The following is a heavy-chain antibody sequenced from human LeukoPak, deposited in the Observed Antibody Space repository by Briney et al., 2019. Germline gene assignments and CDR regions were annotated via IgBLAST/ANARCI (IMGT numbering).Heavy chain of an antibody. CDR1: GFTFSSYS. CDR3: ARVIWAAAGIDY. CDR2: ISSSSSYI. Sequence: PGGSLRLSCAASGFTFSSYSMNWVRQAPGKGLEWVSSISSSSSYIYYADSVKGRFTISRDNAKNSLYLQMNSLRAEDTAVYYCARVIWAAAGIDYWGRRTLVTVSS. J-gene: IGHJ4*02. V-gene: IGHV3-21*01. D-gene: IGHD6-13*01.